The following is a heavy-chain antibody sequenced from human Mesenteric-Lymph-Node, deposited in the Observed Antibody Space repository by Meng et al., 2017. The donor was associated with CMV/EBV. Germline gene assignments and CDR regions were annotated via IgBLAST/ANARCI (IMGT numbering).Heavy chain of an antibody. Sequence: QGQLKGAGPGLVEPAETPSLTCTVSGGSFSSYPWSWTREPPGKGMGWVGYMSYSGSTNYNPSLKSRITMSLDTSKNQFSLELSSVTAADTAVYYCGRDNWGSIDYWGQGTLVTVSS. V-gene: IGHV4-59*13. CDR1: GGSFSSYP. CDR2: MSYSGST. D-gene: IGHD7-27*01. CDR3: GRDNWGSIDY. J-gene: IGHJ4*02.